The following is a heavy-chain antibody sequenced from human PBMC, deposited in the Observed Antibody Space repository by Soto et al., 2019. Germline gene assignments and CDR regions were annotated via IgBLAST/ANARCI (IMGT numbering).Heavy chain of an antibody. CDR1: GYTFTGYY. D-gene: IGHD1-26*01. CDR3: ATGPGCIVGATDDAFDI. J-gene: IGHJ3*02. CDR2: INPNSGGT. V-gene: IGHV1-2*04. Sequence: ASLKVSCKASGYTFTGYYMHWVRHAPGQGLEWMGWINPNSGGTNYAQKFQSWVTMTRDTSISTAYMEQSRRISDDTAVYYCATGPGCIVGATDDAFDIWGQGTMVTVSS.